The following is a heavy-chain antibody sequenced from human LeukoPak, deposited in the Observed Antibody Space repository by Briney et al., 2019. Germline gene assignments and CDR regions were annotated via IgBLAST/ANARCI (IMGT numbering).Heavy chain of an antibody. CDR3: ARNVGFYSHDS. J-gene: IGHJ4*02. V-gene: IGHV4-59*08. CDR2: ICGRGGT. D-gene: IGHD2-15*01. CDR1: GDSLNSHC. Sequence: PSETLSLTCTVSGDSLNSHCWSWIRQPAGKGLEWIGYICGRGGTNYDPSLRSRVTKSEDTSKNRFSLKVTSVTAADTALYYCARNVGFYSHDSWGQGTLVTVSS.